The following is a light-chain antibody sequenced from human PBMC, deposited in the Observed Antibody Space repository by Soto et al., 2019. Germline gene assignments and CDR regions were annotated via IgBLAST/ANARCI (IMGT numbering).Light chain of an antibody. V-gene: IGKV3-11*01. Sequence: EIVLTQSPATLSLSPGERATLSCRASQSISTYLAWYQQRPGQAPRLLIHDASKRATGIPARFSGSGSGTDFTLTISSLEPEDFASYYCQQRSDWPPLFTFGPGTKLDVK. CDR1: QSISTY. CDR3: QQRSDWPPLFT. CDR2: DAS. J-gene: IGKJ3*01.